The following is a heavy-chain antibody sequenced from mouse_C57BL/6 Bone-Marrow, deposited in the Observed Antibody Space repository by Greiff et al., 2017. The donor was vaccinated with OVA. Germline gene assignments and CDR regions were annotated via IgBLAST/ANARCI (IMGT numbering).Heavy chain of an antibody. D-gene: IGHD1-1*01. Sequence: EVKLVESGGGLVKPGGSLKLSCAASGFTFSSYAMSWVRQTPEKRLEWVATISDGGSYTYYPDNVKGRFTISRDNAKNNLYLQMSQLKSEDTAMYYCARDLYYYGSSPNYFDYWGQGTTLTVSS. CDR2: ISDGGSYT. CDR3: ARDLYYYGSSPNYFDY. CDR1: GFTFSSYA. V-gene: IGHV5-4*01. J-gene: IGHJ2*01.